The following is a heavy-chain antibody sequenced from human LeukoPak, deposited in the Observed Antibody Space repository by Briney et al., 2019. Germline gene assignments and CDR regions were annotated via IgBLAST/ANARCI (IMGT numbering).Heavy chain of an antibody. CDR1: GYTFTGYY. Sequence: ASVNVSCTASGYTFTGYYMHWVRQAPGQGLEWMGWISAYNGNTNYAQKLQGRVTMTTDTSTSTAYMELRSLRSDDTAVYYCARDTNYDILTGYFQFDPWGQGTLVTVSS. D-gene: IGHD3-9*01. V-gene: IGHV1-18*04. CDR2: ISAYNGNT. CDR3: ARDTNYDILTGYFQFDP. J-gene: IGHJ5*02.